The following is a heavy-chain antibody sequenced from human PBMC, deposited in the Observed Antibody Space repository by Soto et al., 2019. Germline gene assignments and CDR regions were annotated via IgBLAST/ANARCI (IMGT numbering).Heavy chain of an antibody. CDR3: ARGPAAAYYYYYYYMDV. CDR1: GDSVSSNIAA. J-gene: IGHJ6*03. D-gene: IGHD2-2*01. Sequence: QVQLQQSGPGLVKPSQTLSLTCAISGDSVSSNIAAWNWIRQSPSIGLEWLGRTYYRSKWYNDYAVSVKSRININPDTTKTQFSLQLNSVTHEDTAVYYCARGPAAAYYYYYYYMDVWGKGTTVTVSS. CDR2: TYYRSKWYN. V-gene: IGHV6-1*01.